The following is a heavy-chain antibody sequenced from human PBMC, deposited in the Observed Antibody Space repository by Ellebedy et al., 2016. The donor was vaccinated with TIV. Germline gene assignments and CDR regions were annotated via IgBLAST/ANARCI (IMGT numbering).Heavy chain of an antibody. CDR3: TTAEGCSGGSCYLFDY. CDR2: IKSKTDGGTT. V-gene: IGHV3-15*01. Sequence: GESLKISXAASGFTFSNAWMSWVRQAPGKGLEWVGRIKSKTDGGTTDYAAPVKGRFTISRDDSKNTLYLQMNSLKTEDTAVYYCTTAEGCSGGSCYLFDYWGQGTLVTVSS. D-gene: IGHD2-15*01. J-gene: IGHJ4*02. CDR1: GFTFSNAW.